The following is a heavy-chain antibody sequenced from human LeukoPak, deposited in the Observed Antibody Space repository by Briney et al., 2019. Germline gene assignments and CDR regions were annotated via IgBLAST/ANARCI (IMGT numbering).Heavy chain of an antibody. J-gene: IGHJ4*02. V-gene: IGHV3-7*01. CDR2: IKKDGSEK. D-gene: IGHD6-13*01. CDR1: GFTFSSYE. Sequence: PGGSLRLSCAASGFTFSSYEMNWVRQAPGKGLEWVANIKKDGSEKYYVDSVKGRFTISRDNAKNSLYLQMNSLRAEDTAVYYCARAISSSWYEEALDYWGQGTLVTVSS. CDR3: ARAISSSWYEEALDY.